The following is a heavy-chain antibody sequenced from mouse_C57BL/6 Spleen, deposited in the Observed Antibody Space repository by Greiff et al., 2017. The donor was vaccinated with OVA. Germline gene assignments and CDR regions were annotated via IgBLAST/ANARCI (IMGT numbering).Heavy chain of an antibody. V-gene: IGHV1-55*01. J-gene: IGHJ3*01. CDR1: GYTFTSYW. CDR2: IYPGSGST. Sequence: QVQLQQPGAELVKPGASVKMSCKASGYTFTSYWITWVKQRPGQGLEWIGDIYPGSGSTNYNEKFKSKATLTVDTSSSTAYMQLSSLTSEDSAVDNCARSPAQDTYWFAYWGQGTLVTVSA. D-gene: IGHD3-2*02. CDR3: ARSPAQDTYWFAY.